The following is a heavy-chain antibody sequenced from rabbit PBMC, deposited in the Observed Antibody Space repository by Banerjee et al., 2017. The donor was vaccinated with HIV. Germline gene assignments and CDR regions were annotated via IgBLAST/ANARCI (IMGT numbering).Heavy chain of an antibody. V-gene: IGHV1S45*01. Sequence: QEQLVESGGGLVQPGGSLALTCTASGIDFSSGYDMYWVRQAPGKGLEWIGYIYTGSGSACYATWAKGRFTISKTSSTTVTLQMTSLTAADTATYFCARRYDASLGYSLWGPGTLVTVS. CDR2: IYTGSGSA. CDR3: ARRYDASLGYSL. J-gene: IGHJ4*01. D-gene: IGHD1-1*01. CDR1: GIDFSSGYD.